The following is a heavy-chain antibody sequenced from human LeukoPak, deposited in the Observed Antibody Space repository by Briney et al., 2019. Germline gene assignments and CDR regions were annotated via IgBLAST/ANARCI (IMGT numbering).Heavy chain of an antibody. CDR1: GGSIGSYY. D-gene: IGHD5-24*01. V-gene: IGHV4-59*01. J-gene: IGHJ4*02. CDR2: IYNSGNT. Sequence: PSETLSLTCTVSGGSIGSYYWSWIRQPPGKGLEWIGYIYNSGNTNYSPSLKSRVSISVDTPKNQFSLKLGSVTAADTAVYYCARPSRDGYRYTFDYWGQGILVTVSS. CDR3: ARPSRDGYRYTFDY.